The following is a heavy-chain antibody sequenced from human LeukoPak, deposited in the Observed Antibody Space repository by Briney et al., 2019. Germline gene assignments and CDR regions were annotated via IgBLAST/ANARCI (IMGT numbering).Heavy chain of an antibody. Sequence: PGGSLRLSCAASGFTFSSYGMHWVRQAPGKGLEWVAVIWYDGSNKYYADSVKGRFTISRDNSKNTLYLQMNSLRAEDTAVYYCARGGRHYYDFWSGYYLDYWGQGTLVTVSS. CDR1: GFTFSSYG. CDR2: IWYDGSNK. CDR3: ARGGRHYYDFWSGYYLDY. J-gene: IGHJ4*02. V-gene: IGHV3-33*08. D-gene: IGHD3-3*01.